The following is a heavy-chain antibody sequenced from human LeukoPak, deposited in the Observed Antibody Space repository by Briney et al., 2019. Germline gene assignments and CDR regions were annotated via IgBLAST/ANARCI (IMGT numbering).Heavy chain of an antibody. CDR2: INHSGST. CDR3: ARDQAGATGRWRSPPG. CDR1: GGSFSGYY. J-gene: IGHJ3*01. V-gene: IGHV4-34*01. Sequence: SETLSLTCAVYGGSFSGYYWSWIRQPPGKGLEWIGEINHSGSTNYNPSLKSRVTISVDTSKNQFSLKLSSVTAADTAVYYRARDQAGATGRWRSPPGWGQGTMVTVSS. D-gene: IGHD1-26*01.